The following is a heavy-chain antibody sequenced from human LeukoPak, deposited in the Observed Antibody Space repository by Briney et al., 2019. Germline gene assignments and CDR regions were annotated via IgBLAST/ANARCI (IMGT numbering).Heavy chain of an antibody. D-gene: IGHD1-26*01. CDR3: AKARWEPNFDY. V-gene: IGHV3-43*02. CDR2: INENGDIA. CDR1: GFTFDNYA. J-gene: IGHJ4*02. Sequence: GGSLRLSCAASGFTFDNYAMHWVRQGPGKSLEWVSLINENGDIAYYGDSVRGRFTVSRDNAKNSLYLQMNSLTTEDTALYYCAKARWEPNFDYWGQGTLVTVSS.